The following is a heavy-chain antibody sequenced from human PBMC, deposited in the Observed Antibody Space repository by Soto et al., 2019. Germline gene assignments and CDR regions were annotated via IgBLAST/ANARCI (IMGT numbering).Heavy chain of an antibody. CDR1: GFRFRSYA. D-gene: IGHD6-6*01. V-gene: IGHV3-30-3*01. J-gene: IGHJ4*03. CDR3: ARGWTGSSSYCFDY. Sequence: SGGSLRLSCASCGFRFRSYAIHWVRQSPGKGLEWVAVISYDGSNKYYADSVKGRFTISRDNSKNTLYLQMNSLRAEDTAVYYCARGWTGSSSYCFDYWGQGTLVTVSS. CDR2: ISYDGSNK.